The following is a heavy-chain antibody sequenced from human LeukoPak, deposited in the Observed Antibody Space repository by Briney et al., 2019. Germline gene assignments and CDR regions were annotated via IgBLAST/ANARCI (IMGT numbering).Heavy chain of an antibody. CDR3: ARVGHPWTIEDAFDF. CDR1: GDSVSSKSAT. CDR2: TYYKSKWYN. D-gene: IGHD1-1*01. V-gene: IGHV6-1*01. J-gene: IGHJ3*01. Sequence: SQTLSLTCAISGDSVSSKSATWNWIRQTPSRGLEWLGRTYYKSKWYNDYEVSVKSRIIINPDTSKNHFSLQLNFVTPEDTAVYYCARVGHPWTIEDAFDFWGQGTMVTVSS.